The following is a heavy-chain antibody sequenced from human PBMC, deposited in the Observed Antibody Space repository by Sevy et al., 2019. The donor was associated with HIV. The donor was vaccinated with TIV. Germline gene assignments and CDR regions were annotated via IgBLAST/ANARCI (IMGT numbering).Heavy chain of an antibody. J-gene: IGHJ3*02. CDR2: IYPGDSDT. CDR3: ARHWPGEDIVVEVAALAFDM. Sequence: GESLKISCKGSGYSFTSYWIGWVRQMPGKGLEWMGIIYPGDSDTRYSPSFQGQVTMSADKSISTAYLQWSSLKASDTAMYYCARHWPGEDIVVEVAALAFDMWGQGTMVTVSS. D-gene: IGHD2-15*01. CDR1: GYSFTSYW. V-gene: IGHV5-51*01.